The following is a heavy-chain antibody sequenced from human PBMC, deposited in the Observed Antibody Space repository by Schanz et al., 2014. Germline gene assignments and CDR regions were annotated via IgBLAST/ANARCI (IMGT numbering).Heavy chain of an antibody. V-gene: IGHV3-11*05. CDR3: ARDVDDRRGYGSGYCLGDCMHV. CDR1: GFTVSSDH. CDR2: ISSGSSYA. Sequence: VQLVESGGGFVQPGGSLGLSCVVSGFTVSSDHMSWVRQAPGKGLEWVSDISSGSSYANYADSVKGRFTISRDNAKNSLYLQMNSLRAEDTAVYYCARDVDDRRGYGSGYCLGDCMHVWGQGTTVTVAS. J-gene: IGHJ6*02. D-gene: IGHD3-10*01.